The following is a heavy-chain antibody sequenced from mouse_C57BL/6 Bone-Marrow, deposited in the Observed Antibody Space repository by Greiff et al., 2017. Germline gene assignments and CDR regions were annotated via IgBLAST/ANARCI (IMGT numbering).Heavy chain of an antibody. CDR2: IYPGGGYT. V-gene: IGHV1-63*01. CDR3: ASGDYYGSSFAY. Sequence: VQLVESGAELVRPGTSVKMSCKASGYTFTNYWIGWAKQRPGHGLEWIGDIYPGGGYTNYNEKFEGKATLTANKSSSTAYMQVSILTSEDSAIYYGASGDYYGSSFAYWGQGTLVTVSA. J-gene: IGHJ3*01. D-gene: IGHD1-1*01. CDR1: GYTFTNYW.